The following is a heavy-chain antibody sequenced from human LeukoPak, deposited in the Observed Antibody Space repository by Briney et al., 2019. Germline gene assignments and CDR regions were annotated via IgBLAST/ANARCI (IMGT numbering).Heavy chain of an antibody. CDR3: ARQSSSWYQDY. V-gene: IGHV5-10-1*01. D-gene: IGHD6-13*01. J-gene: IGHJ4*02. Sequence: PGGSLRPSCKGSGYSFTNYWISWVRQMPGKGLEWMGSIDPSDSYTKYSPSFQGHVTISADKSISTAYVQWSSLKASDTAMYYCARQSSSWYQDYWGQGTLVTVSS. CDR1: GYSFTNYW. CDR2: IDPSDSYT.